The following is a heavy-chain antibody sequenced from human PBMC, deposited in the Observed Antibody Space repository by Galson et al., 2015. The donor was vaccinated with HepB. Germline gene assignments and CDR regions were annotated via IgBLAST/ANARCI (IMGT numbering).Heavy chain of an antibody. CDR1: GGTFSSYA. D-gene: IGHD4-17*01. J-gene: IGHJ6*02. Sequence: SVKVSCKASGGTFSSYAISWVRQAPGQGLEWMGGIIPIFGTANYAQKFQGRVTITADKSTSTAYMELSSLRSEDTAVYYCARSHGTVTIHYYYGMDVWGQGTRSPSP. V-gene: IGHV1-69*06. CDR2: IIPIFGTA. CDR3: ARSHGTVTIHYYYGMDV.